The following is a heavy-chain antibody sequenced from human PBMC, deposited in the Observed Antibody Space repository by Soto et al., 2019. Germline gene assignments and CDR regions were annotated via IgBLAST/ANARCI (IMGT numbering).Heavy chain of an antibody. Sequence: EVQLLDSGGGLVQPGGSLRLSCAASGFSFSDYAMNWVRQAPGKGLEWVSEISATGGSTFYADFVKGRFTISRDNSKNTLDLPLTSLRDEDTARYYCAKASSAWYDSKSYYFDDWGPGTLVTVSS. D-gene: IGHD6-19*01. CDR2: ISATGGST. CDR3: AKASSAWYDSKSYYFDD. J-gene: IGHJ4*02. V-gene: IGHV3-23*01. CDR1: GFSFSDYA.